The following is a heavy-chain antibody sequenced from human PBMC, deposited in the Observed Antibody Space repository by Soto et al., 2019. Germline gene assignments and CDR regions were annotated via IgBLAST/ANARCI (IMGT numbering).Heavy chain of an antibody. V-gene: IGHV1-69*08. J-gene: IGHJ6*03. Sequence: QVQLVQSGPEVKKSGSSVKVSCQLSGGTFTSETISWVRQAPGQGLEWMGRIIPILGTGNYAQKFQGRININEDKSTNTGYMELSSLTSEDTAVYFCAREAGSYNMGTFPCYDMYVWGNVTTGTVSS. CDR3: AREAGSYNMGTFPCYDMYV. CDR2: IIPILGTG. CDR1: GGTFTSET. D-gene: IGHD3-10*01.